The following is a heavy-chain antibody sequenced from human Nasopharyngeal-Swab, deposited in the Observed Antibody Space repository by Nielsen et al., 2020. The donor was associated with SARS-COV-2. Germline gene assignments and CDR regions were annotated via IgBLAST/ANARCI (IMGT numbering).Heavy chain of an antibody. D-gene: IGHD6-13*01. CDR1: GYSFTSYW. CDR3: ARSITSSSWYLYGMDV. J-gene: IGHJ6*02. Sequence: GESLKISCKGSGYSFTSYWIGWVRQMPGKGLEWMGIIYPGDSDTRYSLSFQGQVTISADKSISTAYLQWSSLKASDTAMYYCARSITSSSWYLYGMDVWGQGTTVTVSS. V-gene: IGHV5-51*01. CDR2: IYPGDSDT.